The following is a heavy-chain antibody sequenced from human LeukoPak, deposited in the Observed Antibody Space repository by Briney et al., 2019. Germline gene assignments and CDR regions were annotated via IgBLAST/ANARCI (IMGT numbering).Heavy chain of an antibody. D-gene: IGHD2-15*01. CDR2: INSNGGTT. V-gene: IGHV3-64*02. Sequence: PGGSLRLSCAASGFTFSTSAMHWVRQAPGKGLEYVSGINSNGGTTYYADSVTGRFTISRDNSKSTLYLQMGSLRAEGTAVYYCARASYCSGGSCYSANWGQGTLVTVSS. J-gene: IGHJ4*02. CDR3: ARASYCSGGSCYSAN. CDR1: GFTFSTSA.